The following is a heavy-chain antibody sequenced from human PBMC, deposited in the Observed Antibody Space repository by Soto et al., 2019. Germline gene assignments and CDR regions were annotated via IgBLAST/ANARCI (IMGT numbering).Heavy chain of an antibody. CDR1: GFTFISYA. J-gene: IGHJ4*02. CDR3: ASPRDGYILDY. D-gene: IGHD5-12*01. V-gene: IGHV3-30-3*01. CDR2: ISYDGSNK. Sequence: WGSLRLSCAASGFTFISYAIRFVRHAPGKGLEWVAVISYDGSNKYYADSVKGRFTISRDNSKNTLYLQMNSLRAEDTAVYYCASPRDGYILDYWGQGTLVTVSS.